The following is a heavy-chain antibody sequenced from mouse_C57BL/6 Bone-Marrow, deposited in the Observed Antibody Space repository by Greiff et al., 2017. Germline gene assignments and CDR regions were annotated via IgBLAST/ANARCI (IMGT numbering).Heavy chain of an antibody. CDR2: LSYDGSN. Sequence: EVKLQESGPGLVKPSQSLSLTCSVTGYSITSGYYWNWIRQFPGNKLECMGYLSYDGSNNYNPSLKNRISFTLDTSKVQFVLKLNSVTTEDTATYYCARDDWDAMYYWGQGTSVTVSS. J-gene: IGHJ4*01. CDR3: ARDDWDAMYY. D-gene: IGHD4-1*01. V-gene: IGHV3-6*01. CDR1: GYSITSGYY.